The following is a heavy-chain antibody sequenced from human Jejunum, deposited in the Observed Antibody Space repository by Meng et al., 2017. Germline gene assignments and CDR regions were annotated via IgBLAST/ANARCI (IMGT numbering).Heavy chain of an antibody. Sequence: SLKISCAASGFTFTDYAMHWVRQAPGKWLEWLAVISSDGSDKNYADSVKRRFTISRDNSKNTLYLQMNSLRDEDTAVYYCAKNYYGGNSYLFDYWGQGTLVTVSS. J-gene: IGHJ4*02. CDR1: GFTFTDYA. V-gene: IGHV3-30*01. CDR2: ISSDGSDK. CDR3: AKNYYGGNSYLFDY. D-gene: IGHD4-23*01.